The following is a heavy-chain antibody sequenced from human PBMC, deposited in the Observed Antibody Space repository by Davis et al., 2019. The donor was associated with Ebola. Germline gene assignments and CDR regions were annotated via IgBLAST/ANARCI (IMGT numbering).Heavy chain of an antibody. CDR2: INHSGST. J-gene: IGHJ4*02. V-gene: IGHV4-34*01. D-gene: IGHD5-18*01. CDR3: ARRLDGYDHVFDY. CDR1: GGSFSGYY. Sequence: PSETLSLTCAVYGGSFSGYYWSWIRQPPGKGLEWIGEINHSGSTNYNPSLKSRVTISVDKSKNQFSLKLSSVTAADTAVYYCARRLDGYDHVFDYWGQGTLVTVSS.